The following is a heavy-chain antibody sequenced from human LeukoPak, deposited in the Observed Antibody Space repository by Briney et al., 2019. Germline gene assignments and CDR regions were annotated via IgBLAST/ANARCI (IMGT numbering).Heavy chain of an antibody. J-gene: IGHJ6*02. CDR2: ISWNSGSI. CDR1: GFTFSSYA. Sequence: GGSLRLSCAASGFTFSSYAMSWVRQAPGKGLEWVSGISWNSGSIGYADSVKGRFTISRDNAKNSLYLQMNSLRAEDTALYYCAKDYGMDVWGQGTTVTVSS. V-gene: IGHV3-9*01. CDR3: AKDYGMDV.